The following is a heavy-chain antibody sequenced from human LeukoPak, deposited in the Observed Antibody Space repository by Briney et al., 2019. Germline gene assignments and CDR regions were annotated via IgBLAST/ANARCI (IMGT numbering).Heavy chain of an antibody. V-gene: IGHV3-64D*06. Sequence: GGSLRLSCSASGFTFSSYAMHWVRQAPGKGLEYVLAISSNGGSTYHADSVKGRFTISRDNSKNTLYLQMSSPRVEDTAVYYCAYSSSWYAEYWGQGTLVTVSS. CDR1: GFTFSSYA. CDR3: AYSSSWYAEY. CDR2: ISSNGGST. J-gene: IGHJ4*02. D-gene: IGHD6-13*01.